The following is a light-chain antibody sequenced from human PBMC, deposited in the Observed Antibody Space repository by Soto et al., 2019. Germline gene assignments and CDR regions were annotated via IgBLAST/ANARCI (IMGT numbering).Light chain of an antibody. J-gene: IGLJ2*01. CDR3: SSYADSSTVV. CDR1: SSDVGGHNY. CDR2: NVD. V-gene: IGLV2-14*03. Sequence: QSALTQVASVSASPGQSITISCTGTSSDVGGHNYVSWYQQRPGKAPKLMIYNVDYRPSGVSNRFSGYKSGNTASLTISGLQADDEAYYYCSSYADSSTVVFGGGTKLTVL.